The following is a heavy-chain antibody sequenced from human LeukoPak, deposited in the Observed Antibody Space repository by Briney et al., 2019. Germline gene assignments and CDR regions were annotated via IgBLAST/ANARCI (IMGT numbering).Heavy chain of an antibody. CDR3: ARGYYYDSSGYLYWFDP. CDR2: IYPGDSDT. Sequence: HGESLKISCKGSGYSFNTYWIGWVRQMPGKGLEWMGIIYPGDSDTKYSPSFQGQVTISADKSISTAYLQWSSLKASDTAMYYCARGYYYDSSGYLYWFDPWGQGTLVTVSS. V-gene: IGHV5-51*01. CDR1: GYSFNTYW. D-gene: IGHD3-22*01. J-gene: IGHJ5*02.